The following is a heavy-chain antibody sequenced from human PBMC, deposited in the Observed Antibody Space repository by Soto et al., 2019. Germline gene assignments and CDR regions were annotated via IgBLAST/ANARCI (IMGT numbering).Heavy chain of an antibody. J-gene: IGHJ5*01. CDR3: ARDHRWGYEYGDYGDS. D-gene: IGHD4-17*01. CDR1: GFSLEGYG. CDR2: MHRNGNST. V-gene: IGHV3-20*04. Sequence: EVQLVESGGGVVRPGGSLRLACVVSGFSLEGYGMSWVRQAPGKGPEWVSGMHRNGNSTGYADAVKGRFTISRDDAKNSLYLQMSSLRAEDTAFYYCARDHRWGYEYGDYGDSWGHGTLVTVSS.